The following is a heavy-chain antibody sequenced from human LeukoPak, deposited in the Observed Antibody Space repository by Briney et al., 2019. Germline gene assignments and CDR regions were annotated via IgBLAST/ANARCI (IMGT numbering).Heavy chain of an antibody. J-gene: IGHJ5*02. CDR2: ISACNGNT. CDR3: ARVEGIAAAGPTASWFDP. D-gene: IGHD6-13*01. CDR1: GYTFTSYG. V-gene: IGHV1-18*01. Sequence: GASVKVSCKASGYTFTSYGISWVRQAPGQGLEWMGWISACNGNTNYAQKLQGRVTMTTDTSTSTAYMELRSLRSDDTAVYYCARVEGIAAAGPTASWFDPWGQGTLVTVSS.